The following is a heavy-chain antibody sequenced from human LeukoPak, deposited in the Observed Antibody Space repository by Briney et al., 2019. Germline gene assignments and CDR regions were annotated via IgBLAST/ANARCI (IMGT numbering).Heavy chain of an antibody. CDR2: IIPIFGTA. CDR1: GGTFSSYA. D-gene: IGHD6-6*01. J-gene: IGHJ4*02. Sequence: SVKVSCKASGGTFSSYAISWVRQAPGQGLEWMGRIIPIFGTANYAQKFQGRVTITTDESTSTAYMEMSSLRSEDTAVYYCARSEDSSSQQYDYWGQGTLVTVSS. CDR3: ARSEDSSSQQYDY. V-gene: IGHV1-69*05.